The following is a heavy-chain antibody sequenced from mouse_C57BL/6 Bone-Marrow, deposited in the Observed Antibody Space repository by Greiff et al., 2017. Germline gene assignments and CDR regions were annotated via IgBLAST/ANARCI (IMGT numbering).Heavy chain of an antibody. CDR1: GYTFTDYE. CDR2: IDPEAGGT. CDR3: TRSDDFAWFAY. D-gene: IGHD2-13*01. Sequence: QVQLQQPGAELVKPGASVKLSCKASGYTFTDYEMHWVKQTPVHGLEWIGAIDPEAGGTAYNQKFKGQAILTADKSSSTAYMQLRSLTSEDSAVYYSTRSDDFAWFAYWGQGTLVTVSA. J-gene: IGHJ3*01. V-gene: IGHV1-15*01.